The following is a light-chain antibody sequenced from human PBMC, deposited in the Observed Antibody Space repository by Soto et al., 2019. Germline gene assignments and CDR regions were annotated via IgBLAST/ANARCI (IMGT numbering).Light chain of an antibody. Sequence: DIVMTQSPDSLAVSLGERATINCKSSQSGLYSPNNKNYLAWYQQKPGQPPKLLVYWASTRESGVPDRLSGSGSEPDFTLTINSLHAEDVAVYYWQQYINATQTFVQGTKVEIK. CDR2: WAS. CDR1: QSGLYSPNNKNY. CDR3: QQYINATQT. J-gene: IGKJ1*01. V-gene: IGKV4-1*01.